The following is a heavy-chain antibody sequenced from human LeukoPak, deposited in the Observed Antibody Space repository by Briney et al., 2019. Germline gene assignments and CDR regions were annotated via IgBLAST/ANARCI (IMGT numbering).Heavy chain of an antibody. J-gene: IGHJ4*02. CDR1: GFTFSSYA. Sequence: PGGSLRLSCAASGFTFSSYAMHWVRQAPGKGLEYVSAISSNGGSTYYANSVKGRFTISRDHSKNTLYLQMGSLGAEDMAVYYCARVLQSDYGDYFAALDYWGQGTLVTVSS. V-gene: IGHV3-64*01. D-gene: IGHD4-17*01. CDR3: ARVLQSDYGDYFAALDY. CDR2: ISSNGGST.